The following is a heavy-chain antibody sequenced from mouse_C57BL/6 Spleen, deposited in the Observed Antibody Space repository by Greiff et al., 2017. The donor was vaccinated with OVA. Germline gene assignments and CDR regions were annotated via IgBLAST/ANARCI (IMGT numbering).Heavy chain of an antibody. CDR1: GYTFTSYW. CDR3: ARSGGGRYVDV. V-gene: IGHV1-69*01. Sequence: QVQLQQPGAELVMPGASVKLSCKASGYTFTSYWMHWVKQRPGQGLEWIGEIDPSDSYTNYNQKFKGKSTLTVDKSSSTAYMQLSSLTSEDTAVYYCARSGGGRYVDVWGTGTTVTVSS. D-gene: IGHD1-1*02. CDR2: IDPSDSYT. J-gene: IGHJ1*03.